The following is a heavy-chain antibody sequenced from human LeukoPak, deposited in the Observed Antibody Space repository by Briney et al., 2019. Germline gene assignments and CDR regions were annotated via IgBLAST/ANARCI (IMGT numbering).Heavy chain of an antibody. CDR3: AKDLSVLLWFGELFPNYFDY. CDR1: GFTFSSYA. V-gene: IGHV3-23*01. Sequence: GGSLRLSCAASGFTFSSYAMHWARQAPGKGLEWVSAISGSGGSTYYADSVKGRFTISRDNSKNTLYLQMNSLRAEDTAVYYCAKDLSVLLWFGELFPNYFDYWGQGTLVTVSS. CDR2: ISGSGGST. D-gene: IGHD3-10*01. J-gene: IGHJ4*02.